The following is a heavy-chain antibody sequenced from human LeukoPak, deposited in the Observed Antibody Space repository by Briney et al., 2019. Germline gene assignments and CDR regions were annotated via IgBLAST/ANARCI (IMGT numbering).Heavy chain of an antibody. Sequence: SVKVSCKASGGTFSSYAISWVRQAPGQGLEWMGRIIPISGTANYAQKFQGRVTITTDESTSTAYMELSSLRSEDTAVYYCARDLFSSSWPFDYWGQGTLVTVSS. J-gene: IGHJ4*02. CDR1: GGTFSSYA. V-gene: IGHV1-69*05. CDR3: ARDLFSSSWPFDY. D-gene: IGHD6-13*01. CDR2: IIPISGTA.